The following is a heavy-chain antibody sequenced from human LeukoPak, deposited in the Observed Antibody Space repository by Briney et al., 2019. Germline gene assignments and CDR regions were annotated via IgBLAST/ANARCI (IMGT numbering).Heavy chain of an antibody. D-gene: IGHD6-13*01. J-gene: IGHJ6*03. CDR3: ARTKLEGYSSSWYGVRNYYYYYMDA. Sequence: SESLSLTPAVSGGSFSGYVWSWIGQPPGNGLESSGGINHSGSTNYNPSLKSRVTISVDTSKNQFSLKLSSVTAADTAVYYCARTKLEGYSSSWYGVRNYYYYYMDAWGKGTTVTVSS. V-gene: IGHV4-34*01. CDR2: INHSGST. CDR1: GGSFSGYV.